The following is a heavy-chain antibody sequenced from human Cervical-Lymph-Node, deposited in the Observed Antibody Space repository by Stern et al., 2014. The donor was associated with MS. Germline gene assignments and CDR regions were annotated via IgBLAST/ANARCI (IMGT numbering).Heavy chain of an antibody. CDR1: GFTLSSYG. CDR2: IWYDGSNK. V-gene: IGHV3-33*01. J-gene: IGHJ4*02. CDR3: ARDTSSFDY. Sequence: VQLVESGGGVVQPGRSLRLSCAASGFTLSSYGMHWVRQAPGKGLEWVAVIWYDGSNKYYADSVKGRFTISRDNSKNTLYLQMNSLRAEDTAVYYCARDTSSFDYWGQGTLVTVSS. D-gene: IGHD6-13*01.